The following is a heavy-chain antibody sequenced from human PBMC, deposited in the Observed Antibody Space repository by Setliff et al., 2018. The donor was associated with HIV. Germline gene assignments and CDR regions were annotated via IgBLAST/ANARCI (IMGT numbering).Heavy chain of an antibody. D-gene: IGHD3-10*01. CDR2: INSGYGNT. V-gene: IGHV1-3*04. Sequence: ASVKVSCKASGYTFSNFGVHWVRQAPGQRPEWMGWINSGYGNTKYSQEFQGRVTVTRDTTASTVYMELRSLRTEDTAVYYCARGYFGSSGFGFQHWGQGTAVTVSA. CDR1: GYTFSNFG. J-gene: IGHJ1*01. CDR3: ARGYFGSSGFGFQH.